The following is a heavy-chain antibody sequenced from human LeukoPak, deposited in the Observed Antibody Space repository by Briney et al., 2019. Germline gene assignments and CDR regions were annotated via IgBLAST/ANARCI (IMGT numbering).Heavy chain of an antibody. D-gene: IGHD6-13*01. J-gene: IGHJ5*02. Sequence: ASVKASCNASAYTFTNYCIHWVRQAPGQGLEWMGIINPTGGRASYAQKFQGRVSMTTDTSTSTPYLELGSLRSEDTAVTYCARDRSGSRWRLFVPWGQGTLVTVSS. V-gene: IGHV1-46*01. CDR1: AYTFTNYC. CDR2: INPTGGRA. CDR3: ARDRSGSRWRLFVP.